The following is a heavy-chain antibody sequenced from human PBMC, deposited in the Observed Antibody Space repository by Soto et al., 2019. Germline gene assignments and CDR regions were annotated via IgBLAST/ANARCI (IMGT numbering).Heavy chain of an antibody. CDR1: GYTFTSYD. Sequence: QVQLVQSGAEVKKPGASVKVSCKASGYTFTSYDINWVRQATGQGLEWMGWMNPNSGNTGYAQKFQGRVTMTRNTSISTAYMELSSLRSEDTAVYYCARGKKARLLYGRSWYNWFDPWGQGTLVTVSS. CDR2: MNPNSGNT. D-gene: IGHD6-13*01. J-gene: IGHJ5*02. V-gene: IGHV1-8*01. CDR3: ARGKKARLLYGRSWYNWFDP.